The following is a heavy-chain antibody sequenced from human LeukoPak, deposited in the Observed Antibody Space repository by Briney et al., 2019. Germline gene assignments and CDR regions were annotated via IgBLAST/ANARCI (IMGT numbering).Heavy chain of an antibody. CDR2: IYPGDSDT. J-gene: IGHJ3*02. V-gene: IGHV5-51*01. CDR1: GYSFTSYW. D-gene: IGHD3-22*01. CDR3: ARSYYYDSSGYLDDAFDI. Sequence: GESLKISCKGSGYSFTSYWIGWVRQMPGKGLEWMGIIYPGDSDTRYSPSFQGQVTFSADKSISTAYLQWSSLKASDTAMYYCARSYYYDSSGYLDDAFDIWGQGTMVTVSS.